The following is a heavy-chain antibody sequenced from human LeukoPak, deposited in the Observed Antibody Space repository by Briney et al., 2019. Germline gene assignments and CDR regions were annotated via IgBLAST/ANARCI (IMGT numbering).Heavy chain of an antibody. CDR3: ARPYTSDYRGAFDI. V-gene: IGHV4-38-2*01. J-gene: IGHJ3*02. Sequence: SETLSLTCAVSGSSISSDYYWGWIRQPPGKGLEWIGSINHSGRTYYNPSLTSRVTISVDTSKNQFSLKLSSVTAADTAVYYCARPYTSDYRGAFDIWGQGTMVTVSS. CDR1: GSSISSDYY. D-gene: IGHD6-19*01. CDR2: INHSGRT.